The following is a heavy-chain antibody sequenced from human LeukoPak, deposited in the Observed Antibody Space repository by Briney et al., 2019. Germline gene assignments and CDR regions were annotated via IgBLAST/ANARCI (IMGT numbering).Heavy chain of an antibody. CDR3: ARNVGYSSSWYRRGFDY. Sequence: KPSETLSLTCAVYGGSFSGYYWSWIRQPPGKGLERIGEINHSGSTNYNPSLKSRVTISVDTSKNQFSLKLSSVTAADTAVYYCARNVGYSSSWYRRGFDYWGQGTLVTVSS. V-gene: IGHV4-34*01. D-gene: IGHD6-13*01. CDR2: INHSGST. CDR1: GGSFSGYY. J-gene: IGHJ4*02.